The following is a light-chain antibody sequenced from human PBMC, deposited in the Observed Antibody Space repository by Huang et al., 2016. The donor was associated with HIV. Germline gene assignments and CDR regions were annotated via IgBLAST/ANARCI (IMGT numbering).Light chain of an antibody. CDR3: QQRSNWPPTLT. Sequence: EIVLTQSPATLFLSPGERATLACRASQSVNNCLAWFQQRPGQATRLLIYDASKRATAVPARFSGSGYGTYFTLTISSLQPEDFAVYYCQQRSNWPPTLTFGGGTRVEIK. V-gene: IGKV3-11*01. CDR2: DAS. J-gene: IGKJ4*01. CDR1: QSVNNC.